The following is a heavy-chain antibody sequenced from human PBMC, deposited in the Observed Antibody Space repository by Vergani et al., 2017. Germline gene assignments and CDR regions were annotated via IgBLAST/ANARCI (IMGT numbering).Heavy chain of an antibody. Sequence: QVQLVQSGAEVKKPGASVKVSCKASGYTFTGYYMHWVRQAPGQGLEWMGWINPNSGGTNYAQKFQGRVTMTRDTSISTAYMELSRLRSDDTAVYYCARDCPGGVGDCSAGWYFDLWGRGTLVTVSS. J-gene: IGHJ2*01. CDR3: ARDCPGGVGDCSAGWYFDL. D-gene: IGHD2-21*02. CDR2: INPNSGGT. CDR1: GYTFTGYY. V-gene: IGHV1-2*02.